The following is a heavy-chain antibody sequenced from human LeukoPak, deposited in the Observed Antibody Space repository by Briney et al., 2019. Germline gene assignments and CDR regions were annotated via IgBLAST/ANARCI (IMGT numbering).Heavy chain of an antibody. CDR3: ARWYPSRYAFDI. CDR2: IYHSGST. Sequence: PSETLSLTCAVSGGSISSSNWWSWVRQPPGRGLEWIGEIYHSGSTNYNPSLKSRVTISVDKSKNQFSLKLSSVTAADTAVYYCARWYPSRYAFDIWGQGTMVTVSS. D-gene: IGHD1-14*01. V-gene: IGHV4-4*02. CDR1: GGSISSSNW. J-gene: IGHJ3*02.